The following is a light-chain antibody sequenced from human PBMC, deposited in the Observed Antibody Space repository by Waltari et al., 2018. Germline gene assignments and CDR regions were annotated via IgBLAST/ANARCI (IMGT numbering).Light chain of an antibody. CDR2: HAA. V-gene: IGKV3-20*01. CDR1: QSISKY. Sequence: EIVLTQSPGTLSLSPGERATLSCRASQSISKYLAWYQQKPGQAPRLLIYHAASRAAGIPDRFCGSGSGTDFSLSISRLEPEDFAVYYCQHYESLPVTFGQGTKVEIK. J-gene: IGKJ1*01. CDR3: QHYESLPVT.